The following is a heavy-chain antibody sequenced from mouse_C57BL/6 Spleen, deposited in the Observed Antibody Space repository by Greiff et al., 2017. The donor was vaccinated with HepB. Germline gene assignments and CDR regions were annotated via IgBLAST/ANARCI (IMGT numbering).Heavy chain of an antibody. V-gene: IGHV1-82*01. J-gene: IGHJ4*01. CDR3: ARSYDGYYAGAMDY. CDR2: IYPGDGDT. D-gene: IGHD2-3*01. CDR1: GYAFSSSW. Sequence: QVQLQQSGPELVKPGASVKISCKASGYAFSSSWMNWVKQRPGKGLEWIGRIYPGDGDTNYNGKFKGKATLTADKSSSTAYMQLSSLTSEDSAVYFCARSYDGYYAGAMDYWGQGTSVTVSS.